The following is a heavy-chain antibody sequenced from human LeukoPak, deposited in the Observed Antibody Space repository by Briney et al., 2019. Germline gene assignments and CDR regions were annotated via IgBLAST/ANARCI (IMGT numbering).Heavy chain of an antibody. CDR2: IYSGGST. V-gene: IGHV3-53*01. CDR3: ARGVRGVISLDY. D-gene: IGHD3-10*01. CDR1: GFTFSSYA. Sequence: GGSLRLSCAASGFTFSSYAMSWVRQAPGKGLEWVSVIYSGGSTYYADSVKGRFTISRDNSKNTLYLQMNSLRAEDTAVYYCARGVRGVISLDYWGQGTLVTVSS. J-gene: IGHJ4*02.